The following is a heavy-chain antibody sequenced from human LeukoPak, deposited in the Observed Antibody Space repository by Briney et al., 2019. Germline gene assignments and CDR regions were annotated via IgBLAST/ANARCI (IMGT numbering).Heavy chain of an antibody. D-gene: IGHD3-16*01. CDR1: GFTFSSYA. V-gene: IGHV3-23*01. CDR2: ITGSGTET. Sequence: GGSLRLSCAASGFTFSSYAMSWVRQAPGKGLEWVSVITGSGTETNYANSAKGRFTISRDNSKNTLYLQMNSLRAEDAALYYCAKGPYRDSNYYMDVWGKGTTVTVSS. CDR3: AKGPYRDSNYYMDV. J-gene: IGHJ6*03.